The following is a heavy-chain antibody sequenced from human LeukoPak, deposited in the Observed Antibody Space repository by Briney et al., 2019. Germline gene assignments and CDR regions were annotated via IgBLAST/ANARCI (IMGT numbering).Heavy chain of an antibody. D-gene: IGHD2-15*01. V-gene: IGHV3-33*01. CDR1: GFTFSSYG. CDR2: IWHDGKNK. Sequence: GGSLRLSCAASGFTFSSYGMHWVRQAPGRGLEWVAVIWHDGKNKYYADSVKGRFTISRDNSKNTLYLQMDSLRAEDTAVYYCARDRGSNDPIDYWGQGTLVTVSS. J-gene: IGHJ4*02. CDR3: ARDRGSNDPIDY.